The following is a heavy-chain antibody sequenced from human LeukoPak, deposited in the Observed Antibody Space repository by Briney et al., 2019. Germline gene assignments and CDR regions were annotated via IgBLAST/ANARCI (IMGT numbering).Heavy chain of an antibody. D-gene: IGHD5-18*01. CDR3: AREIFVDTAMVIFDY. Sequence: ASVEVSCKASGYTFTGYYMRWVRQAPGQGLEWMGWINPNSGGTNYAQKFQGRVTMTRDTSISTAYMELSRLRSDDTAVYYCAREIFVDTAMVIFDYWGQGTLVTVSS. CDR1: GYTFTGYY. V-gene: IGHV1-2*02. CDR2: INPNSGGT. J-gene: IGHJ4*02.